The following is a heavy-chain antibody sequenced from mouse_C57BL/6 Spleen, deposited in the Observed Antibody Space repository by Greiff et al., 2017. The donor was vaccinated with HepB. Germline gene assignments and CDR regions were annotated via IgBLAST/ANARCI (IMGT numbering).Heavy chain of an antibody. CDR2: INPNNGGT. D-gene: IGHD2-2*01. V-gene: IGHV1-26*01. Sequence: VQLQQSGPELVKPGASVKISCKASGYTFTDYYMNWVKQSHGKSLEWIGDINPNNGGTSYNQKFKGKATLTVDKSSSTAYMELSSLTSEDSAVYYCARDGYGAMDYWGQGTSVTVSS. CDR3: ARDGYGAMDY. J-gene: IGHJ4*01. CDR1: GYTFTDYY.